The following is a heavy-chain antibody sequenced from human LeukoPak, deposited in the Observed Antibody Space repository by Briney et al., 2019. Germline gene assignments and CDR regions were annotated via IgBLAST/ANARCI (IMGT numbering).Heavy chain of an antibody. CDR3: ARYHAAPVEDRYYYYYYYMDV. D-gene: IGHD3-16*02. CDR2: IYTSGST. J-gene: IGHJ6*03. Sequence: SETLSLTCTVSGGSISSYYWSWIRQPAGKGLEWIGRIYTSGSTNYNPSLKSRVTMSVDTSKNQFSLKLSSVTAADTAVYYCARYHAAPVEDRYYYYYYYMDVWGKGTTVTVSS. CDR1: GGSISSYY. V-gene: IGHV4-4*07.